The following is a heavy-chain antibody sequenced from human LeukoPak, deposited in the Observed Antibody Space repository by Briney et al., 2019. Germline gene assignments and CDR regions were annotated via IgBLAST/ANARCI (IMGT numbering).Heavy chain of an antibody. CDR2: IYYSGST. CDR3: AREGLNMVRGVIPKEAWGWFDP. Sequence: KASETLSLTCTVSGGSISSYYWSWIRQPPGKGLEWIGYIYYSGSTNYNPSLRSRVTISVDTSKNQFSLKLSSVTAADTAVYYCAREGLNMVRGVIPKEAWGWFDPWGQGTLVTVCS. J-gene: IGHJ5*02. CDR1: GGSISSYY. D-gene: IGHD3-10*01. V-gene: IGHV4-59*12.